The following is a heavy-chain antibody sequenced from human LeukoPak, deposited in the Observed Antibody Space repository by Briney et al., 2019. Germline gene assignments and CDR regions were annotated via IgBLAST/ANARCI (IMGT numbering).Heavy chain of an antibody. V-gene: IGHV1-69*04. CDR3: ARTYYDFWSGYYTRNYYYYGMDV. Sequence: ASVKVSCKASGGTFSSYAISWVRQAPGQGLEWMGRIIPILGIANYARKFQGRVTITADKSTSTAYMELSSLRSEDTAVYYCARTYYDFWSGYYTRNYYYYGMDVWGQGTTVTVSS. J-gene: IGHJ6*02. CDR2: IIPILGIA. D-gene: IGHD3-3*01. CDR1: GGTFSSYA.